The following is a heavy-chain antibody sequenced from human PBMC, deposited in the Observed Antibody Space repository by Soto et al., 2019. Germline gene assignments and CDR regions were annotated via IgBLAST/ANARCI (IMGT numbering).Heavy chain of an antibody. D-gene: IGHD6-19*01. CDR2: IYYSGST. Sequence: SETLSLTCTVSGGSISSYYWSWIRQPPGKGLEWIGYIYYSGSTNYNPSLKSRVTISVDTSKNQFSLKLSSVTAADTAVYYCARDLVAGTYIDYWGQGTLVTVSS. V-gene: IGHV4-59*01. CDR1: GGSISSYY. CDR3: ARDLVAGTYIDY. J-gene: IGHJ4*02.